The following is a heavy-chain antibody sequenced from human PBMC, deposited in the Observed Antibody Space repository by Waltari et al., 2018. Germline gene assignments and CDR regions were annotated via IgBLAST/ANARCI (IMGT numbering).Heavy chain of an antibody. CDR3: AREGGTMVRGVPQHFDY. D-gene: IGHD3-10*01. V-gene: IGHV1-69*14. Sequence: QVQLVQSGAEVKKPGSSVKVSCKASGGTFSSYAISWVRQAPGQGLEWMGGIIPIFGTANYAQKFQDRVTITADKSTSTAYMELSSLRSEDTAVYYCAREGGTMVRGVPQHFDYWGQGTLVTVSS. CDR1: GGTFSSYA. J-gene: IGHJ4*02. CDR2: IIPIFGTA.